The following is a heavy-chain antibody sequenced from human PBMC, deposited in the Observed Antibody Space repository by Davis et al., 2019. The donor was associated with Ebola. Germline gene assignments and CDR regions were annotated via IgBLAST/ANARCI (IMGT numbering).Heavy chain of an antibody. V-gene: IGHV3-30*18. CDR2: ISYDGSNK. Sequence: GESLKISCAASGFTFSSYGMHWVRQAPGKGLEWVAVISYDGSNKYYADSVKGRFTISRDNSKNTLYLQMNSLRAEDTAVYYCAKVAVAVNWYFDLWGRGTLVTVSS. D-gene: IGHD6-19*01. J-gene: IGHJ2*01. CDR3: AKVAVAVNWYFDL. CDR1: GFTFSSYG.